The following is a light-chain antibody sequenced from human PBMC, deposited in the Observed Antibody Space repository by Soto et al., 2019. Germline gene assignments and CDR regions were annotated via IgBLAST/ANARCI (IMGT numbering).Light chain of an antibody. J-gene: IGKJ2*01. CDR1: QSIRSW. CDR2: DAS. V-gene: IGKV1-5*01. Sequence: DIQMTQSPSTLSASLGARVTITCRASQSIRSWLAWYQQKPGKAPKLLIYDASSLESGVPSRFSGSGSGTEFTLTISSLQPDDSATYHCQQYHAYPYTFGQGTKLEIK. CDR3: QQYHAYPYT.